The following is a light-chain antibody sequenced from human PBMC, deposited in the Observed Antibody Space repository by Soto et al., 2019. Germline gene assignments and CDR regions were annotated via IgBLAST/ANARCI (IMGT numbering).Light chain of an antibody. CDR3: QQYGSSPLT. CDR2: GAS. J-gene: IGKJ4*01. V-gene: IGKV3-20*01. CDR1: QTVNNNY. Sequence: ELVLTQSPDTLSLSPGERATLSCRASQTVNNNYLAWYQQIPGQAPRLLISGASGRATGTPDRFSGSASGTDFTLTISRLEPEDFAVYYCQQYGSSPLTFGGGTKVDIK.